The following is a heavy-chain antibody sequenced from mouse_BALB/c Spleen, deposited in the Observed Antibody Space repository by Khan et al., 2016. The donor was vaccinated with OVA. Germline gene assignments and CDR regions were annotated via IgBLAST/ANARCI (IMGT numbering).Heavy chain of an antibody. J-gene: IGHJ4*01. Sequence: QVQLKESGPGLVQPSQSLSITCTVSGFSLTSYGVHWVRQSPGKGLEWLGVIWSGGSTDYNAAFISRLSISKDNSKRQVFFKMNSLQANDTAIYYCARIFIGTTDYAMDYGGQGTSVTVSS. V-gene: IGHV2-2*02. CDR3: ARIFIGTTDYAMDY. D-gene: IGHD2-14*01. CDR1: GFSLTSYG. CDR2: IWSGGST.